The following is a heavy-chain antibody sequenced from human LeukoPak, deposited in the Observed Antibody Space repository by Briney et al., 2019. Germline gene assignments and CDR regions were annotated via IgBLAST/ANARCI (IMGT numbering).Heavy chain of an antibody. CDR1: GGSISSGGYY. J-gene: IGHJ4*02. D-gene: IGHD3-22*01. V-gene: IGHV4-31*03. CDR2: IYYSGST. CDR3: ARVYDSRGFDY. Sequence: SEILSLTCTVSGGSISSGGYYWSWIRQHPGKGLEWIGYIYYSGSTYYNPSLKSRVTISVDTSKNQFSLKLSSVTAADTAVYYCARVYDSRGFDYWGQGTLVTASS.